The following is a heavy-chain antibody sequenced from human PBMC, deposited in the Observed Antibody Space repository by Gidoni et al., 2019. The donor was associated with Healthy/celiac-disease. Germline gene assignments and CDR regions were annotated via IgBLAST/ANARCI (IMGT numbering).Heavy chain of an antibody. D-gene: IGHD4-17*01. J-gene: IGHJ6*02. CDR1: GFTFISYG. Sequence: SGGGVVQPGRSLRLSCAASGFTFISYGMHWVRQAPGKGLEWVAVISYDGSNKYYADSVKGRFTISRDNSKNTLYLQMNSLRAEDTAVYYCAKDGDYEYYYGMDVWGQGTTVTVSS. V-gene: IGHV3-30*18. CDR3: AKDGDYEYYYGMDV. CDR2: ISYDGSNK.